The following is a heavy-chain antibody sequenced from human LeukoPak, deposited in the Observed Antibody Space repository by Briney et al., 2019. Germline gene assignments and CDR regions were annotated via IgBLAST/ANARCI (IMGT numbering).Heavy chain of an antibody. CDR1: GFTFSSYA. Sequence: GGSLRLSCAASGFTFSSYAMSWVRQAPGKGLEWVSAISGSGGSTYYADSVKGRFTISRDNSKNTLYLQTNSLRAEDTAVYYCAKDLSFFGVVIPDAFDIWGQGTMVTVSS. J-gene: IGHJ3*02. CDR2: ISGSGGST. V-gene: IGHV3-23*01. D-gene: IGHD3-3*01. CDR3: AKDLSFFGVVIPDAFDI.